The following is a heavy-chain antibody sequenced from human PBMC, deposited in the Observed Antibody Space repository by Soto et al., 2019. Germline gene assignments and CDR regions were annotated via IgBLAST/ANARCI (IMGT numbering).Heavy chain of an antibody. J-gene: IGHJ4*02. D-gene: IGHD2-21*01. Sequence: QVQLVESGGGVVQPGRSLRLSCAASGFTFSSYAMHWVRQAPGKGLEWVAVISYDGSNKYYADSVKGRFTISRDNSKNTLYLQMNSLRAEDTAVYYCACGAVSYFDYWGQGTLVTVSS. CDR3: ACGAVSYFDY. CDR2: ISYDGSNK. V-gene: IGHV3-30-3*01. CDR1: GFTFSSYA.